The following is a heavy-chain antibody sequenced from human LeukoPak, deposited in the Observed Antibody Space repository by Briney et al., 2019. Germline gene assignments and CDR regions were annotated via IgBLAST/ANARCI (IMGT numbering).Heavy chain of an antibody. J-gene: IGHJ4*02. CDR1: GFTFNSFG. Sequence: GSLRLSCAASGFTFNSFGMHWVRQAPGKGLEWVAVISYHGTIIYYSDSVKGRFTISRDNSKNTLYLQMSSLRVEDTAVYYCAKTGTTDPGDYWGQGILVTVSS. V-gene: IGHV3-30*18. D-gene: IGHD4-17*01. CDR3: AKTGTTDPGDY. CDR2: ISYHGTII.